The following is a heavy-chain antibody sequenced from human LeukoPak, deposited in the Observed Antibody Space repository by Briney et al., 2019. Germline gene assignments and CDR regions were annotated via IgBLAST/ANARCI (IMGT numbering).Heavy chain of an antibody. CDR3: ARGAYSSGWAYFDH. Sequence: GGSLRLSCAASGFTFSDYSMNWVRQAPGKGLEWVSYISFSVNTKYYGDSVKGRFTISRDNAKNSLYLHMNSLRAEDTAVYYCARGAYSSGWAYFDHWGQGTLVTVSS. J-gene: IGHJ4*02. CDR2: ISFSVNTK. D-gene: IGHD6-19*01. V-gene: IGHV3-48*04. CDR1: GFTFSDYS.